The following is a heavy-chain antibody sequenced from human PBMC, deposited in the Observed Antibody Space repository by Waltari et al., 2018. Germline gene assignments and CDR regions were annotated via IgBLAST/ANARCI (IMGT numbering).Heavy chain of an antibody. CDR1: GFTFSSYA. Sequence: QVQLVESGGGVVQPGRSLRLSCAASGFTFSSYAMHWVRQAPGKGLEWVAVISYDGSNKYYADSVKGRFTISRDNSKNTLYLQMNSLRAEDTAVYYCAREGDMFWGQGTLVTVSS. J-gene: IGHJ4*02. V-gene: IGHV3-30-3*01. CDR2: ISYDGSNK. CDR3: AREGDMF. D-gene: IGHD2-15*01.